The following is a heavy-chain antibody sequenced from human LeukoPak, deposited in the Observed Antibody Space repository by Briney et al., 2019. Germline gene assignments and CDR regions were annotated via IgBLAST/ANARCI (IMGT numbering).Heavy chain of an antibody. CDR2: INPNSGGT. CDR3: ARDPHTVQIAAAGHFDY. CDR1: GYTFTCYY. J-gene: IGHJ4*02. V-gene: IGHV1-2*02. D-gene: IGHD6-13*01. Sequence: GASVKVSCKSSGYTFTCYYMHWVRQAPGQGLEWMGWINPNSGGTNYAQKFQGRVTMTRDTSISTAYMELSRLRSDDTAVYYCARDPHTVQIAAAGHFDYWGQGTLVTVSS.